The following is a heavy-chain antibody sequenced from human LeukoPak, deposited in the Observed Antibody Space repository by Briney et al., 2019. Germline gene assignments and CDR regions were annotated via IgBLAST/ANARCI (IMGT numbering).Heavy chain of an antibody. J-gene: IGHJ6*02. CDR3: AREDSSGYPYYYGMDV. CDR1: GFTFSSYW. CDR2: INSDGSST. V-gene: IGHV3-74*01. D-gene: IGHD3-22*01. Sequence: GGSLRLSCAASGFTFSSYWMHWVRQAPGKGLVWVSRINSDGSSTSYADSVKGRFTISRDNAKNTLYLQMNSLRAENTAVYYCAREDSSGYPYYYGMDVWGQGTTVTVSS.